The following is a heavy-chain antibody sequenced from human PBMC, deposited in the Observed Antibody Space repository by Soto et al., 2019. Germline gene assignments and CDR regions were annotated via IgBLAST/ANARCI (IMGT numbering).Heavy chain of an antibody. CDR1: GFVFSDYG. CDR3: AKEGPGGGRHFYYGIDV. CDR2: ITNDGNNE. D-gene: IGHD1-26*01. J-gene: IGHJ6*02. Sequence: GGSLRLSCAASGFVFSDYGMHWVRQAPGKGLEWVALITNDGNNEFYRESVKGRFSISRGRSTNTVDLLMNSLRPEDTGVYYCAKEGPGGGRHFYYGIDVWGQGTTVTVSS. V-gene: IGHV3-30*02.